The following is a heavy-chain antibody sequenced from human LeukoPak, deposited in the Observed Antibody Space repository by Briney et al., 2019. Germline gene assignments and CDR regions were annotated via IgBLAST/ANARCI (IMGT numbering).Heavy chain of an antibody. CDR3: ARRWLFSGDAFDI. V-gene: IGHV5-51*01. CDR1: GYSFTSYW. Sequence: GESLKISCKGSGYSFTSYWIGWVRQMPGKGLEWMGIIYPGNSDTRYSPSFQGQVTISADKSISTAYVQWSSLKASDTAMYYCARRWLFSGDAFDIWGQGTRSPSLQ. D-gene: IGHD3-22*01. J-gene: IGHJ3*02. CDR2: IYPGNSDT.